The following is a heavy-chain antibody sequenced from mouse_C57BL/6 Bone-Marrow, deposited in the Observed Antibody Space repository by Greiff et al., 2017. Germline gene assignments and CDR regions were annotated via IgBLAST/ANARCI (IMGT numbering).Heavy chain of an antibody. V-gene: IGHV1-82*01. CDR3: ARRTPPYYYYSPYWYFDV. J-gene: IGHJ1*03. D-gene: IGHD1-1*01. CDR2: IYPGDGDT. Sequence: VQLQQSGPELVKPGASVKISCKASGYAFSSSWMNWVKQRPGKGLEWIGRIYPGDGDTNYNGKFKGKATLTADKSSSTTYMQLSSLTSEDAAVYLCARRTPPYYYYSPYWYFDVWGTGTTVTVSS. CDR1: GYAFSSSW.